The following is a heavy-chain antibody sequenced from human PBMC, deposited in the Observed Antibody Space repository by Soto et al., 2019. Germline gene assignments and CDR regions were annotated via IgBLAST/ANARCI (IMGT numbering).Heavy chain of an antibody. Sequence: ASVKVSCKASGYIFSANYIHCVRQAPGQGLEWLGWSNPHSGATKYAQKFLGRVTMSADTSASTAYMELSRLRSDDTAVYYCARGGYGDYYT. D-gene: IGHD4-17*01. J-gene: IGHJ6*03. V-gene: IGHV1-2*02. CDR2: SNPHSGAT. CDR3: ARGGYGDYYT. CDR1: GYIFSANY.